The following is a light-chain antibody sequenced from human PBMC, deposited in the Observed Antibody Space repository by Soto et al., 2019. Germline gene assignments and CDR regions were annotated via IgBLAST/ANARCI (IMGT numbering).Light chain of an antibody. V-gene: IGKV3-15*01. CDR3: QQYNNWPTWT. CDR1: QSVSSN. J-gene: IGKJ1*01. Sequence: EILVSQSPAPPAWSPRERATLSCRASQSVSSNLAWYQQKPGQAPRLLIYGASTRATGIPARFSGSGSGTEFTLTISSLQSEDFAVYYCQQYNNWPTWTFGQGTKVDIK. CDR2: GAS.